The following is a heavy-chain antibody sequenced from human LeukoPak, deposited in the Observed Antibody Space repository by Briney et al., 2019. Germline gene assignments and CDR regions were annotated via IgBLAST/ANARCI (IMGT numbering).Heavy chain of an antibody. CDR3: VRHDGRGGATMGALDS. D-gene: IGHD5-12*01. V-gene: IGHV4-39*01. J-gene: IGHJ4*02. Sequence: SETLSLTCTVSAGSISSTSHHWGWIRQSPGKELEWIGSIYYGRTTYYNPSLNSRVTISVVTSNNQFSLQLNPVTAADTAVYYCVRHDGRGGATMGALDSWGQGSLVTVSS. CDR2: IYYGRTT. CDR1: AGSISSTSHH.